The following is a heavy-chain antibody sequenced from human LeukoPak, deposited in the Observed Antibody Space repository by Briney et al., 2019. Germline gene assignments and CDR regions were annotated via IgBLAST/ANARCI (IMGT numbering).Heavy chain of an antibody. V-gene: IGHV3-9*01. D-gene: IGHD2-15*01. Sequence: QAGGSLRLSCAASGFTFDDYAMHWVRQAPGKGLGWVSGISWNSGSIGYADSVKGRFTISRDNAKNSLYLQMNSLRAEDTALYYCAKVGCSGGSCYSKYFDYWGQGTLVTVSS. CDR1: GFTFDDYA. CDR2: ISWNSGSI. J-gene: IGHJ4*02. CDR3: AKVGCSGGSCYSKYFDY.